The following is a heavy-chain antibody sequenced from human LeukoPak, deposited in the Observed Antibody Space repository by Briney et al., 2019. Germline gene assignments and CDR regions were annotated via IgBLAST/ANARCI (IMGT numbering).Heavy chain of an antibody. CDR2: IYPGDSDT. CDR1: GSSFTSYW. CDR3: ARGREEYSRASLDP. D-gene: IGHD6-6*01. V-gene: IGHV5-51*01. Sequence: GESLKISCKASGSSFTSYWIGWVRPLPGKGLEWMGIIYPGDSDTRYSPSFQGQVTISADKSISTAYLQWSSLKASDTAMYYCARGREEYSRASLDPWGQGTLVTVST. J-gene: IGHJ5*02.